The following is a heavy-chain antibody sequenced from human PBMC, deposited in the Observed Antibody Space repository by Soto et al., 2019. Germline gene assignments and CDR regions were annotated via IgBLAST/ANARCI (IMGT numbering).Heavy chain of an antibody. D-gene: IGHD4-17*01. V-gene: IGHV1-18*04. CDR3: ARDAAVTTENYYYYYYGMDV. CDR2: ISAYNGNT. J-gene: IGHJ6*02. Sequence: VKVSCKASGYTFTSYGISWVRQAPGQGLEWMGWISAYNGNTNYAQKLQGRVTMTTDTSTSTAYMELRSLRSDDTAVYYCARDAAVTTENYYYYYYGMDVWGQGTTVTVS. CDR1: GYTFTSYG.